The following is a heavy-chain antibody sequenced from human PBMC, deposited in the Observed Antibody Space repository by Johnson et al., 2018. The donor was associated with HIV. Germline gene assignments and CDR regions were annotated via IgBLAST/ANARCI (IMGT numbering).Heavy chain of an antibody. CDR2: ISYDGSNK. D-gene: IGHD3-10*01. Sequence: QVQLVESGGGVVQPGRSLRLSCAASGFTFSSYVMHWVRQAPGKGLEWVAIISYDGSNKYYADSVKGRFTISRDNSKHTLYLQMNSLRAEDTAVYYCASFRGVIRSDAFDIWGQGTMVTVSS. CDR3: ASFRGVIRSDAFDI. V-gene: IGHV3-30-3*01. CDR1: GFTFSSYV. J-gene: IGHJ3*02.